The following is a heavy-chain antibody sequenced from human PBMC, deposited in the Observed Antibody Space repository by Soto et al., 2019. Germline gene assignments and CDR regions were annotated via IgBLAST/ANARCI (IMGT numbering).Heavy chain of an antibody. CDR3: PHLYWAASGTRYYFDY. D-gene: IGHD6-13*01. CDR2: IYWEDDK. CDR1: GFSFSTSAVG. Sequence: QITLTESGPTLVKPTQTLTLTCTSSGFSFSTSAVGVGWIRQPPGKALEWLALIYWEDDKRYSPFLKSRLTITKDTSTNPVVLTMTTMDPVDTGPYYCPHLYWAASGTRYYFDYWGQGTLVTVSS. V-gene: IGHV2-5*02. J-gene: IGHJ4*02.